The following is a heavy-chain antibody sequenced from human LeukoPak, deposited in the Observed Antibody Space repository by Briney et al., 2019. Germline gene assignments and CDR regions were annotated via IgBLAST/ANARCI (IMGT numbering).Heavy chain of an antibody. V-gene: IGHV4-39*07. J-gene: IGHJ4*02. CDR1: GGSISSSSYY. Sequence: PSETLSLTCTVSGGSISSSSYYWGWIRQPPGKGLEWIGSIYYSGSTYYNPSLKSRVTISVDTSKNQFSLKLSSVTAADTAVYYCARAILKLLWFGELLLGFDYWGQGTLVTVSS. CDR2: IYYSGST. CDR3: ARAILKLLWFGELLLGFDY. D-gene: IGHD3-10*01.